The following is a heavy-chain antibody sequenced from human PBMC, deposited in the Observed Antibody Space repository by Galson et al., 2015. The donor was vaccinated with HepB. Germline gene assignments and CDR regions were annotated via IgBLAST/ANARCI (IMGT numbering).Heavy chain of an antibody. CDR1: GGSISSGGYY. D-gene: IGHD3-22*01. Sequence: TLSLTCTVSGGSISSGGYYWSWIRQHPGKGLEWIGYIYYSGSTYYNPSLKSRVTTSVDTSKNQFSLKLSSVTADDTAAYYCARAKSYYDSSGYFFDNWGQGTLVTVSS. J-gene: IGHJ4*02. CDR3: ARAKSYYDSSGYFFDN. V-gene: IGHV4-31*03. CDR2: IYYSGST.